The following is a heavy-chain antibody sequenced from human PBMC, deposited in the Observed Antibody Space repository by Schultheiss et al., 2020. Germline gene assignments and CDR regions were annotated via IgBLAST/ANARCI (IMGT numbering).Heavy chain of an antibody. CDR3: ARGQQLVGSFGY. CDR2: IYTSGST. Sequence: SETLSLTCTVSGGSISSYYGSWIRQPAGKGLEWIGRIYTSGSTYYNPSLKSRVTISVDTSKNQFSLKLSSVTAADTAVYYCARGQQLVGSFGYWGQGTLVTVSS. CDR1: GGSISSYY. V-gene: IGHV4-4*07. D-gene: IGHD6-13*01. J-gene: IGHJ4*02.